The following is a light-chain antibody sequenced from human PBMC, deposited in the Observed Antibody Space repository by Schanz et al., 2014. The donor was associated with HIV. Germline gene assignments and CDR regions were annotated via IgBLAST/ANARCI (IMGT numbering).Light chain of an antibody. J-gene: IGKJ4*01. CDR2: GAS. V-gene: IGKV3-11*01. CDR1: QSISTH. Sequence: EIVMTQSPATLSVSPGEVGTLSCRASQSISTHLAWYQQKPGQAPTLLIYGASKRATGIPDRFIGSGSGTDFTLTISSLEPEDFAVYYCQQRSKWPRSFGGGTKVEIK. CDR3: QQRSKWPRS.